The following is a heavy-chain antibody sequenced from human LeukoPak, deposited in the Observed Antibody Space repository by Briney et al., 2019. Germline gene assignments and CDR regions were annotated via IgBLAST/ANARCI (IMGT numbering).Heavy chain of an antibody. CDR3: VGYTSGYPH. CDR1: GFTVSSHD. J-gene: IGHJ4*02. D-gene: IGHD3-9*01. Sequence: GGSLRLPCAVSGFTVSSHDMTWVRQPPGKGLEWVSIIYRGGNTFNADSVKGRSTISRDNSKDTLYLDLNNLRAEDTAIYYCVGYTSGYPHWGQGTLVTVSS. CDR2: IYRGGNT. V-gene: IGHV3-53*01.